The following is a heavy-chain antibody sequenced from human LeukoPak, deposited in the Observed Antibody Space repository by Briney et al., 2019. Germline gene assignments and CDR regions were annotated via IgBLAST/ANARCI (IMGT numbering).Heavy chain of an antibody. J-gene: IGHJ4*02. CDR3: ARGPWLVSDITSFDY. CDR1: GFALSTYG. CDR2: IWSDGSKT. Sequence: GGSLTLSCITSGFALSTYGMHWVRQAPGKGLEWVALIWSDGSKTYHAESVKDRFTISRDNSQNTLYLQMNSLRHEDTAVYYCARGPWLVSDITSFDYWGQGTLVTVSS. D-gene: IGHD5-18*01. V-gene: IGHV3-33*01.